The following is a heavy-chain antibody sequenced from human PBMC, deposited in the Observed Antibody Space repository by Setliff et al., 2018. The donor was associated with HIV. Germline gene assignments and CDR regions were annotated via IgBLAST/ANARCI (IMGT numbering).Heavy chain of an antibody. J-gene: IGHJ4*02. CDR2: IIALVGAT. D-gene: IGHD3-10*01. V-gene: IGHV1-69*13. CDR3: ASKGDYYTSKTLDS. Sequence: GASVKVSCKVSGDTSSSYTISWVRQAPGQGLEWVGGIIALVGATSYAQKFQGRVTISADESTSTVYLELSSLTSDDTAMYYCASKGDYYTSKTLDSWGQGTLVTVPS. CDR1: GDTSSSYT.